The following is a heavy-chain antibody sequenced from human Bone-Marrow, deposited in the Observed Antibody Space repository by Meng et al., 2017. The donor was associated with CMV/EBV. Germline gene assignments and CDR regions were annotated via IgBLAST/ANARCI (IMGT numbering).Heavy chain of an antibody. Sequence: CKASGYTFNSHSINWVRQAPGQGLEWMGWINTYNGNTKFAQKFQGRVTLTTDSSTTTAFMELRSLRSDDTAVYYCARDEANWGFCDLWGRGTLVTVSS. CDR3: ARDEANWGFCDL. CDR2: INTYNGNT. J-gene: IGHJ2*01. CDR1: GYTFNSHS. V-gene: IGHV1-18*01. D-gene: IGHD7-27*01.